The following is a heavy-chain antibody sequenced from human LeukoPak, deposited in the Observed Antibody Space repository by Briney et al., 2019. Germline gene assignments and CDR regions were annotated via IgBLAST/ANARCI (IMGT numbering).Heavy chain of an antibody. J-gene: IGHJ4*02. CDR2: ISYDGSNK. CDR1: GFTFSSHA. Sequence: PGGSLRLSCAASGFTFSSHAMHWVRQAPGKGLEWVAVISYDGSNKYYADSVKGRFTISRDNSKNTLYLQMNSLRAEDTAVYYCARDSGTFDYWGQGTLVTVSS. D-gene: IGHD1-26*01. V-gene: IGHV3-30*01. CDR3: ARDSGTFDY.